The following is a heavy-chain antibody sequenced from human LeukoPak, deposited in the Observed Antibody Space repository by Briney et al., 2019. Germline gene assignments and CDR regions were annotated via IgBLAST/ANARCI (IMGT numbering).Heavy chain of an antibody. J-gene: IGHJ4*02. CDR2: IYNSGTT. CDR1: GFTVSNNY. D-gene: IGHD3-16*02. CDR3: ARDSFHTY. Sequence: GGSLRLSCVVSGFTVSNNYMNWVRQAPGKGLEWLSVIYNSGTTYYADSVRGRFTVSRDNSKSTICLQMNSLRVDDTAVYYCARDSFHTYWGQGTLVTVSS. V-gene: IGHV3-66*01.